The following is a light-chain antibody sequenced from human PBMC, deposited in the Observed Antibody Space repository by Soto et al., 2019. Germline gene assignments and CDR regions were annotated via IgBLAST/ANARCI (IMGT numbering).Light chain of an antibody. J-gene: IGLJ2*01. V-gene: IGLV2-14*01. Sequence: QSALTQPASVSGSPGQSITISCTGTSSDVGGYNYVYWYQHNPGKAPKLMIYEVNNRPSGVSNRFSGSKSGNTASLTISGLQAEDEADYDCSSYTSSSTPQVVFGGGTKVTVL. CDR3: SSYTSSSTPQVV. CDR1: SSDVGGYNY. CDR2: EVN.